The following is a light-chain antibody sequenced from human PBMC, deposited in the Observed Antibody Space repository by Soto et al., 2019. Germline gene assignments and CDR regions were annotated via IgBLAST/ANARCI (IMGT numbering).Light chain of an antibody. V-gene: IGKV3-20*01. CDR1: QSVSTNF. CDR2: GAS. J-gene: IGKJ1*01. CDR3: QQYGRTSWT. Sequence: EIVLTQSPGTLSLSPGEGATLSCRASQSVSTNFFAWYQQKPGQAPRLLIYGASTRATGIPDRFSGSGSGTDFTLTISRLEPEDFAVYYGQQYGRTSWTFGQGTKGEIK.